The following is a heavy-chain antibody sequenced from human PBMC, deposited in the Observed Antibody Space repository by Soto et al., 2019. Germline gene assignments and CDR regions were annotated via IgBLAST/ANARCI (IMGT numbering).Heavy chain of an antibody. D-gene: IGHD3-22*01. J-gene: IGHJ4*02. V-gene: IGHV5-51*01. CDR1: GYSFTTYW. Sequence: PGESLKISCKSYGYSFTTYWIAWVRQMPGKGLEWMGSIHPGESDTRYSPSFQGQVTISADRSITTAYLQWSSLKASDTAMYYCARQIYDSDTGPNCQYYFDSWGQGTPVTVSS. CDR3: ARQIYDSDTGPNCQYYFDS. CDR2: IHPGESDT.